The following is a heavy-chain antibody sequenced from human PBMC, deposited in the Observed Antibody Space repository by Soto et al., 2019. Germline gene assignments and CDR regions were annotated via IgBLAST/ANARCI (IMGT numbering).Heavy chain of an antibody. CDR3: VRGRAVAGINDEAFDR. CDR1: GYIFSDYY. V-gene: IGHV1-2*02. CDR2: INPNSGDT. Sequence: ASVKVSCKASGYIFSDYYMHWVRQAPGQGLECMGWINPNSGDTIYAQKFQGRVTVTGDPSISTAYMELSRLTSDGTAVYYCVRGRAVAGINDEAFDRWGQGTMVTVSS. J-gene: IGHJ3*01. D-gene: IGHD6-19*01.